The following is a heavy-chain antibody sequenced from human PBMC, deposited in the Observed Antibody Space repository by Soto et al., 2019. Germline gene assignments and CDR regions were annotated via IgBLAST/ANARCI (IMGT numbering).Heavy chain of an antibody. V-gene: IGHV4-34*01. CDR1: GGSFSDYY. CDR3: ARHFSVDYFDY. Sequence: SETLSLTCAVYGGSFSDYYWSWIRQPPGKGLEWIGEINHSGSTNYNPSLKSRVTISVDRSKNQFSLKLSSVTAADTAVYYCARHFSVDYFDYWGQGALVTVSS. J-gene: IGHJ4*02. CDR2: INHSGST.